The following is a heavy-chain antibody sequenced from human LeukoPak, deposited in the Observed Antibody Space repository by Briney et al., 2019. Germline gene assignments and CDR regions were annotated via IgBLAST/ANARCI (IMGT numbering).Heavy chain of an antibody. Sequence: SETLSLTCTVSGGSISSSSYYWSWIRQPPGKGLEWIGYIYYSGSTNYNPSLKSRVTISVDTSKNQFSLKLSSVTAADTAVYYCARLSREVVITGVDYWGQGTLVTVSS. J-gene: IGHJ4*02. V-gene: IGHV4-61*01. CDR1: GGSISSSSYY. CDR3: ARLSREVVITGVDY. CDR2: IYYSGST. D-gene: IGHD3-22*01.